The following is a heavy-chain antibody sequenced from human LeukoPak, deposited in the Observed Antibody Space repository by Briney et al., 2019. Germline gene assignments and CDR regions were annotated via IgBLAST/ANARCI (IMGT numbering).Heavy chain of an antibody. D-gene: IGHD5-24*01. J-gene: IGHJ5*02. CDR3: AKDLHYNDGRWEFDP. Sequence: GGSLRLSCAASGFTFSTFAMTWVRQAPGKGREWVSGVVGGGTTYYADSVKGRFTLSKDNSKKTVYLQMNSLRVEDTAIYYCAKDLHYNDGRWEFDPWGQGTLVTVSS. CDR2: VVGGGTT. CDR1: GFTFSTFA. V-gene: IGHV3-23*01.